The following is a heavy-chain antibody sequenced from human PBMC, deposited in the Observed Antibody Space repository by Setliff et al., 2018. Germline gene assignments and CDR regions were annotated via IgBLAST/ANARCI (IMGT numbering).Heavy chain of an antibody. V-gene: IGHV3-48*01. CDR3: ARDWGCTNGVCYTFDY. CDR2: IISNSLTI. D-gene: IGHD2-8*01. Sequence: GGSLRLSCEASGFNFNLYNMNWVRQAPGKGLEWISYIISNSLTIHYADSVRGRFTISRDNARNSLYLQMNSLRAEETAVYYCARDWGCTNGVCYTFDYWGQGTLVTVSS. CDR1: GFNFNLYN. J-gene: IGHJ4*02.